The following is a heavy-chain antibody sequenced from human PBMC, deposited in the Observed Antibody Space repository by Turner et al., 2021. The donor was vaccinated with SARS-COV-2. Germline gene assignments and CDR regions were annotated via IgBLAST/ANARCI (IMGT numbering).Heavy chain of an antibody. D-gene: IGHD6-25*01. V-gene: IGHV3-48*01. CDR3: TKGLQLGAAFDF. J-gene: IGHJ4*02. CDR2: ISKSSLTI. Sequence: EVQLVESGGGLVQPGQSLRLSCATPGFTFSTSAMNWVRQAPGKGLEWVSYISKSSLTIYYADSVKGRFTISRDNAENSLYLQMTSLRADDTAVYYCTKGLQLGAAFDFWGQGALVTVSS. CDR1: GFTFSTSA.